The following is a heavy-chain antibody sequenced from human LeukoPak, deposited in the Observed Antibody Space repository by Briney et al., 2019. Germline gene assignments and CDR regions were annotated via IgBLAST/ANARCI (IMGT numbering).Heavy chain of an antibody. V-gene: IGHV1-69-2*01. D-gene: IGHD3-22*01. CDR3: ATVYYYDRSYQWEGPGGSI. J-gene: IGHJ3*02. CDR1: GGTFSSYA. Sequence: VASVKVSCKASGGTFSSYAISWVRQAPGKGLEWMGRVDPEDGETIYAEKFQGRVTITADTSTDTAYMELSSLRSEDTAVYYCATVYYYDRSYQWEGPGGSIWGQGTMVTVSS. CDR2: VDPEDGET.